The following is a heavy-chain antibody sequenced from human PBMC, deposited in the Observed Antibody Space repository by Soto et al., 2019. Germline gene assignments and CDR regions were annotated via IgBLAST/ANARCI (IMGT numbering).Heavy chain of an antibody. V-gene: IGHV3-48*03. Sequence: PGGSLRLSCVASEFIFSSYEMNWVRQAPGKGLEWVAYIRGSGSPIYYTDSVKGRFTISRDNAKNSLYLQMSSLRAEDTAIYYCATEGPFYALDVWGQGTTVTVSS. CDR3: ATEGPFYALDV. J-gene: IGHJ6*02. CDR1: EFIFSSYE. CDR2: IRGSGSPI.